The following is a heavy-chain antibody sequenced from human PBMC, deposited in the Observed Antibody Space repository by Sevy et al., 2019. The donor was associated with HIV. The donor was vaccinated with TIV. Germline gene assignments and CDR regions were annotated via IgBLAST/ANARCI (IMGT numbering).Heavy chain of an antibody. Sequence: GGSLRLSCAASKFIFSDYWMHWVRQAPGKGLVWDSNINEGGSATNYADSVKGRFTISRDNAKNTLYLQMNNLRADDTALSYCARDLRGPRDYWGQGTLVTVSS. CDR2: INEGGSAT. V-gene: IGHV3-74*01. CDR3: ARDLRGPRDY. J-gene: IGHJ4*02. CDR1: KFIFSDYW.